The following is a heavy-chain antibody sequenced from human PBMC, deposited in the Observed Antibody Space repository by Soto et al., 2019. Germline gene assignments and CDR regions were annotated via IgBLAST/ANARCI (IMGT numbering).Heavy chain of an antibody. V-gene: IGHV4-31*03. J-gene: IGHJ6*02. D-gene: IGHD4-17*01. Sequence: SETLSLTCTVSGGSISSGGYYWSWIRQHPGKGLEWIGYIYYSGSTYYNPSLKSRVTISVDTSKNQFSLKLSSVTAADTAVYYCARAVPYYYARDVWGQGTTGTVSS. CDR3: ARAVPYYYARDV. CDR1: GGSISSGGYY. CDR2: IYYSGST.